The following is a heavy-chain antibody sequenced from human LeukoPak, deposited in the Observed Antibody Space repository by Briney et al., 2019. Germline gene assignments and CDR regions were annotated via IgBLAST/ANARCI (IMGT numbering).Heavy chain of an antibody. J-gene: IGHJ4*02. CDR2: IYPGDSDI. Sequence: GESLKISCKGSGYSFTSYWIAWVRQMPGKGLEWMGTIYPGDSDIRYSPSFQGQVTISVDKSISTAYLQWNGLKASDTAMYYCATCRGFGELFDYWGQGTLVTVSS. D-gene: IGHD3-10*01. CDR1: GYSFTSYW. V-gene: IGHV5-51*01. CDR3: ATCRGFGELFDY.